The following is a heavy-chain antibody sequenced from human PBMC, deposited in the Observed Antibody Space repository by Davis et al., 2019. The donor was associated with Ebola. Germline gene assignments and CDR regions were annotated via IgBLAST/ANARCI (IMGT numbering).Heavy chain of an antibody. CDR3: AISRSSEYYYYYGMDV. J-gene: IGHJ6*02. Sequence: SETLSLTCTVSGCSISTSSYYWGWIRQPPGKGLEWIVCIYYSGSTYYNPSLKSRVTISVDTSKNQFSLKRSSVTAAATAVYYCAISRSSEYYYYYGMDVWGQGTTVTVSS. CDR1: GCSISTSSYY. D-gene: IGHD6-6*01. V-gene: IGHV4-39*01. CDR2: IYYSGST.